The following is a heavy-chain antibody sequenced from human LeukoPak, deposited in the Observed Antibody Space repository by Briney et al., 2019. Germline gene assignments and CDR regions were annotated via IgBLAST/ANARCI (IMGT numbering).Heavy chain of an antibody. D-gene: IGHD2-15*01. Sequence: SETLSLTCAVYGGSFSGYYWSWIRQPPGKGLEWIGEINHSGSTNYNPSLKSRVTISVDTSKNQFSRKLSSVTAADTAVYYCARGGPRYCSGGSCYFGYWGQGTLVTVSS. V-gene: IGHV4-34*01. CDR3: ARGGPRYCSGGSCYFGY. CDR1: GGSFSGYY. CDR2: INHSGST. J-gene: IGHJ4*02.